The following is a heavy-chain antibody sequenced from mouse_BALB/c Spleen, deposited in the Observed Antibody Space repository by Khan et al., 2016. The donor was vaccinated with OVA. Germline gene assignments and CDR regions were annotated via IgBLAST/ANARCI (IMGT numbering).Heavy chain of an antibody. V-gene: IGHV9-2-1*01. D-gene: IGHD2-14*01. CDR1: GYTFTDYS. CDR2: INTETGEP. Sequence: QIQLVQSGPELKKPGETVKISCKASGYTFTDYSMHWVKQAPGKGLKWMGWINTETGEPTYADDFKGRFAFSLETSASTAYLQINNLKNEDTATYFCARDRYDYFDYWVQGTTLTVSS. CDR3: ARDRYDYFDY. J-gene: IGHJ2*01.